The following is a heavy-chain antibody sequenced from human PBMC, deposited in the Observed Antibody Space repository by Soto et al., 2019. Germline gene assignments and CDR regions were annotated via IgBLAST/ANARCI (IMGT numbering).Heavy chain of an antibody. Sequence: EVQLLESGGGLVQPGGSLRLSCAASGFTFSSYAMSWVRQAPGKGLEWVSAISGSGGSTYYADSVKGRFTISRDNSKNPLYLQMNSLRAEDTAVYYCAKTTPVLRFLEWYPGGWFDPWGQGTLVTVSS. D-gene: IGHD3-3*01. CDR1: GFTFSSYA. CDR3: AKTTPVLRFLEWYPGGWFDP. J-gene: IGHJ5*02. V-gene: IGHV3-23*01. CDR2: ISGSGGST.